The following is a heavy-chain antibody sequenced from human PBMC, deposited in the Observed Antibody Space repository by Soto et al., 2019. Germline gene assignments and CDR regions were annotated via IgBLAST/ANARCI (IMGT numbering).Heavy chain of an antibody. Sequence: QVQLVQSGAEVTKPGASVKVSCKASGYTFTSYYIHWVRQAPGQGLEWVAMINPGGGRTKYAQMFQGGVTLTSDTSTGTVDTELSSLTSDDTAVYYCARGPSCGGDRYLFDSWGQGSLVTVSS. CDR1: GYTFTSYY. V-gene: IGHV1-46*01. CDR2: INPGGGRT. J-gene: IGHJ4*02. CDR3: ARGPSCGGDRYLFDS. D-gene: IGHD2-21*02.